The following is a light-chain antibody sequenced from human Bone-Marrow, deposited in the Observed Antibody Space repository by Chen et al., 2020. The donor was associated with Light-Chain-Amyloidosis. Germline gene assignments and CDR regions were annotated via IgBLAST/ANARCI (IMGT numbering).Light chain of an antibody. Sequence: SYVLTQPSSVSVAPGQTATIACGGNNIGSTSVHWYQQTPGQAPLLVVYDDSDRHSGIPERLSGSNAGNTATLPISRVEAGDEADYYCQVWDRSSDRPVFGGGTNLTVL. CDR3: QVWDRSSDRPV. J-gene: IGLJ3*02. CDR2: DDS. CDR1: NIGSTS. V-gene: IGLV3-21*02.